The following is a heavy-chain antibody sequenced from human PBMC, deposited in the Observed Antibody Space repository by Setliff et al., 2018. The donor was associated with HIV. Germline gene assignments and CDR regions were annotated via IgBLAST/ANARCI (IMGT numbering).Heavy chain of an antibody. Sequence: PSETLSLTCTVSGGSISGFYWSWIRQPPGKGLEWMGYIYYTGSTTYNPSLNSRVTISVDTSKNQFSLNLNSVTAADTAVYYRARTTSLFPGIAAAQPWSYYYYMDVWGKGATVTVSS. D-gene: IGHD6-13*01. CDR3: ARTTSLFPGIAAAQPWSYYYYMDV. CDR1: GGSISGFY. CDR2: IYYTGST. J-gene: IGHJ6*03. V-gene: IGHV4-59*08.